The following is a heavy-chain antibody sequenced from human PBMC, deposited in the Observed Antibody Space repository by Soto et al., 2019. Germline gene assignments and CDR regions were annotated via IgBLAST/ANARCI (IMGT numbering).Heavy chain of an antibody. V-gene: IGHV1-8*01. J-gene: IGHJ6*02. CDR3: ARESYYGSGSFYYYYYGMDV. Sequence: ASVKVSCKASGYTFTSYDINWVRQATGQGLEWMGWMNPNSGNTGYAQKFQGRVTMTRNTSISTAYMELSSLRPEDTAVYYCARESYYGSGSFYYYYYGMDVWGQGTTVTVSS. CDR1: GYTFTSYD. CDR2: MNPNSGNT. D-gene: IGHD3-10*01.